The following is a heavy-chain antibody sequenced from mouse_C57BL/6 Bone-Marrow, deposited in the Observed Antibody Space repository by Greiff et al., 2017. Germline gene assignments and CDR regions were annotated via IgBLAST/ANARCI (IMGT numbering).Heavy chain of an antibody. CDR1: GYTFTSYW. CDR2: IYPGSGST. CDR3: ARERVYYYGSSFDY. V-gene: IGHV1-55*01. Sequence: QVQLQQPGAELVKPGASVKMSCKASGYTFTSYWITWVKQRPGQGLEWIGDIYPGSGSTNYNEKFKSKATLTVDTSSSTAYMQLSSLTSEDSAVYYCARERVYYYGSSFDYCGQGTTLTVSS. J-gene: IGHJ2*01. D-gene: IGHD1-1*01.